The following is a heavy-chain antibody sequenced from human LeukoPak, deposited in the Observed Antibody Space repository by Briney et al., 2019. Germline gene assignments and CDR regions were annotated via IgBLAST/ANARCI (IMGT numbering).Heavy chain of an antibody. J-gene: IGHJ6*04. V-gene: IGHV1-69*13. CDR2: IIPIFGTA. CDR1: GGTFSSYA. Sequence: ASVKVSCKASGGTFSSYAISWVRQAPGQGLEWMGGIIPIFGTANYAQKFQGRVTITADESTSTAYMELSSLRSEDTAVYYCARGLGPGPGMDVWGKGTTVTVSS. CDR3: ARGLGPGPGMDV. D-gene: IGHD1-14*01.